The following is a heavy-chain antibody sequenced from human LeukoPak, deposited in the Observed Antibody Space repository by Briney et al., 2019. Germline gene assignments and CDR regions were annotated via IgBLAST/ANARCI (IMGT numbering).Heavy chain of an antibody. CDR1: GGSISSYY. CDR2: IYYSGST. Sequence: SETLSLTCTVSGGSISSYYWSWIRQPPGKGLEWIGYIYYSGSTNYNPSPKSRVTISVDTSKNQFSLKLSSVTAADTAVYYCASGYSYGFDYWGQGTLVTVSS. J-gene: IGHJ4*02. CDR3: ASGYSYGFDY. D-gene: IGHD5-18*01. V-gene: IGHV4-59*01.